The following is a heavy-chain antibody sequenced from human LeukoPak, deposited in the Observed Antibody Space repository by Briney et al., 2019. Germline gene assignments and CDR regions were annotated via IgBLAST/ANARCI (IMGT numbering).Heavy chain of an antibody. CDR2: SCIRGST. CDR3: ARSGYGSGSPTNL. V-gene: IGHV4-61*02. CDR1: GGSISSGSYY. D-gene: IGHD3-10*01. J-gene: IGHJ5*02. Sequence: KPSQTLSLICTVSGGSISSGSYYWRCIRQPDGKGLQWNGRSCIRGSTDYNPSRKSRDTISVHTSKYLFSLRLTSVAADDTAVYYCARSGYGSGSPTNLWGQGTLVTVSS.